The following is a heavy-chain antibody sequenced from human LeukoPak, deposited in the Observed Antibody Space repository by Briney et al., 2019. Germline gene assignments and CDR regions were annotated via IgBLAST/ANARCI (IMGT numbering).Heavy chain of an antibody. CDR2: ISSISSII. CDR1: GFTFDDYG. Sequence: GGSLRLSCAASGFTFDDYGMSWVRQAPGKGLEWVSYISSISSIIYYADSVKGRFTISRDNARNSLYLQMNSLRAEDTAVYYCTRSRPGTEAGQPNFDYWGQGTLVTVSS. J-gene: IGHJ4*02. CDR3: TRSRPGTEAGQPNFDY. V-gene: IGHV3-48*01. D-gene: IGHD6-13*01.